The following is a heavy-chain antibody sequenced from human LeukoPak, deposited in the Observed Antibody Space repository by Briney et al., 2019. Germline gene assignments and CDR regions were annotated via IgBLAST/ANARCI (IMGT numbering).Heavy chain of an antibody. CDR3: ARDRSDGNYYMVV. D-gene: IGHD5-24*01. CDR1: GFTFSSYE. V-gene: IGHV3-53*01. Sequence: GGSLRLSCAASGFTFSSYEMNWVRQAPGKGLEWVSVIYGGGSTSYADSVKGRFTISRDNSKNMLYLQMNSLRADDTAVYYCARDRSDGNYYMVVWGKGTTVTVSS. CDR2: IYGGGST. J-gene: IGHJ6*03.